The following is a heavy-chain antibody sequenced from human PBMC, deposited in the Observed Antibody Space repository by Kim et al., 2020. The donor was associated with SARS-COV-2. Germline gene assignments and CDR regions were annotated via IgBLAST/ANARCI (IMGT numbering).Heavy chain of an antibody. CDR1: GYSFTSYW. J-gene: IGHJ6*02. Sequence: GESLKISCKGSGYSFTSYWISWVRQMPGKGLEWMGRIAPSDSYTNYSPSFQGHVTISAYKSITTAYLQWSSLKASDTAMYYCARHSGYSSGWSWSYYYGMKVWGRGTTVTVSS. CDR3: ARHSGYSSGWSWSYYYGMKV. D-gene: IGHD6-19*01. CDR2: IAPSDSYT. V-gene: IGHV5-10-1*01.